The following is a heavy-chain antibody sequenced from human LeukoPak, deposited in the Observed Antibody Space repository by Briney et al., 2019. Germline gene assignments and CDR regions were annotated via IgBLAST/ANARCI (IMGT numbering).Heavy chain of an antibody. V-gene: IGHV1-69*06. CDR1: GGTFSSYA. Sequence: SVKVSCKASGGTFSSYAISWVRQAPGQGLEWMGGIIPIFGTANYAQKFQGRVTITADKSTSTAYMELSSLRSEDTAVYYCARSEGDYDFWSGYSNGLDYWGQGTLVTVSS. CDR3: ARSEGDYDFWSGYSNGLDY. D-gene: IGHD3-3*01. CDR2: IIPIFGTA. J-gene: IGHJ4*02.